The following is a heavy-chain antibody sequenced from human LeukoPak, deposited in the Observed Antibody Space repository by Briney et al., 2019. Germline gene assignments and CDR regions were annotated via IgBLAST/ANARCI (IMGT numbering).Heavy chain of an antibody. CDR1: GFTFSSYS. CDR3: ARDTYGDYRYNWFDP. V-gene: IGHV3-21*01. D-gene: IGHD4-17*01. J-gene: IGHJ5*02. CDR2: ISSSSSYI. Sequence: GGSLRLSCAASGFTFSSYSMNWVRQAPGKGLEWVSSISSSSSYIYYADSVKGRFTISRDNAKNSLYLQMNSLRAEDTAVDYCARDTYGDYRYNWFDPWGQGTLVTVSS.